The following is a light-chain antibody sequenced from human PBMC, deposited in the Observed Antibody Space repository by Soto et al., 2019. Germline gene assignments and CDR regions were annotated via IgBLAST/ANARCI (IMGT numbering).Light chain of an antibody. CDR3: AAWDGSMNVV. CDR1: SSNIGSNN. J-gene: IGLJ2*01. Sequence: QSVLTQPPSASGTPGQRVTISCSGSSSNIGSNNVNWYQQLPGTAPKLLIYSNNQRPSGVPDRFSGSKSGTSASLAISGLQSEDEADYYCAAWDGSMNVVFGGGTKLTVL. V-gene: IGLV1-44*01. CDR2: SNN.